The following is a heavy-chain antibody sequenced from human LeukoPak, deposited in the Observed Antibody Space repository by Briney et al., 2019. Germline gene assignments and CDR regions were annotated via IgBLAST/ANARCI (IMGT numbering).Heavy chain of an antibody. Sequence: KPSETLSLTCTVSGYSISSGYYWGWIRQPPGKGLEWIGSIYHSGSTYYNPSLKSRVTISVDTSKNQFSLKLSSVTAADTAVYYRARARREMVDYWGQGTLVTVSS. CDR2: IYHSGST. CDR3: ARARREMVDY. J-gene: IGHJ4*02. D-gene: IGHD5-24*01. V-gene: IGHV4-38-2*02. CDR1: GYSISSGYY.